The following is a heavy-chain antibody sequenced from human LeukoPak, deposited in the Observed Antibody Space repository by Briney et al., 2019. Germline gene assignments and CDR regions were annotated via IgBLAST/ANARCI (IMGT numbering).Heavy chain of an antibody. V-gene: IGHV4-59*01. CDR3: ARDYDSSGYYWS. CDR1: GGSISTYY. J-gene: IGHJ4*02. CDR2: IYYSGST. Sequence: SETLSLTCTVSGGSISTYYWSWIRQPPGKGLEWIGYIYYSGSTNYNPSLKSRVTMSVDTSKNQFSLKLNSVTAADTAVYYCARDYDSSGYYWSWGQGTLVTVSS. D-gene: IGHD3-22*01.